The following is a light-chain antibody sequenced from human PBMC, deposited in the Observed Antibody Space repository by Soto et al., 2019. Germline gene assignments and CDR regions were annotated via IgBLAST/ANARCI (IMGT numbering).Light chain of an antibody. CDR1: SSNIGSNT. CDR3: AAWDDSLNGGV. Sequence: QLVLTQPPSASGTPGQRVTISCSGGSSNIGSNTVNWYQQLPGTAPKLLIYSSNQRPSGVPDRFSGSKSGTSASLAISGLQSEDEADYYCAAWDDSLNGGVFGGGTQLTVL. CDR2: SSN. V-gene: IGLV1-44*01. J-gene: IGLJ2*01.